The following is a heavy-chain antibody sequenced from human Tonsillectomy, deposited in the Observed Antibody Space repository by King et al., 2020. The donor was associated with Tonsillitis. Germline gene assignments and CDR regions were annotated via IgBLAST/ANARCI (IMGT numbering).Heavy chain of an antibody. J-gene: IGHJ4*02. D-gene: IGHD3-10*01. CDR1: GGSISSYY. CDR2: IYYSGST. Sequence: VQLQESGPGLVKPSETLSLTCTVSGGSISSYYWSWIRQPPGKGLEWIGYIYYSGSTNYNPSLKSRVTISVDTSKNQFSLKLSSVTAADTAVYYCAGRDGDMVRGVNNDYWGQGTLVTVSS. V-gene: IGHV4-59*01. CDR3: AGRDGDMVRGVNNDY.